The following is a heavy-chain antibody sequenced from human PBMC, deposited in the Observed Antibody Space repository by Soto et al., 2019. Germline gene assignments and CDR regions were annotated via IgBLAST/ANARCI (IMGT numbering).Heavy chain of an antibody. J-gene: IGHJ6*02. Sequence: GESLKISCKGSGYSFTSYWIGWVRQMPGKVLEWMGIIYPGDSDTRYSPSFQGQVTISADKSISTAYLQWSSLKASDTAMYYCARLPQESDFWSGYYRYYYYYGMDVWGQGTKVTVSS. CDR1: GYSFTSYW. D-gene: IGHD3-3*01. V-gene: IGHV5-51*01. CDR2: IYPGDSDT. CDR3: ARLPQESDFWSGYYRYYYYYGMDV.